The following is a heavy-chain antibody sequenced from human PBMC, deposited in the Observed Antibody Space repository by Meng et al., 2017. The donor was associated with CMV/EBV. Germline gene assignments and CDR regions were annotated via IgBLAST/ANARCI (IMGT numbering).Heavy chain of an antibody. CDR1: RFSLSTSGVG. CDR2: IYWDDDK. D-gene: IGHD3-22*01. V-gene: IGHV2-5*02. J-gene: IGHJ4*02. Sequence: QSTVDESGPTLVKPPQNLTLTCTFSRFSLSTSGVGVGWIRQPPGKALEWLALIYWDDDKRYSPSLKSRLTITKDTSKNQVVLTMTNMDPVDTATYYCARLYDSSGYYLGYFDYWGQGTLVTVSS. CDR3: ARLYDSSGYYLGYFDY.